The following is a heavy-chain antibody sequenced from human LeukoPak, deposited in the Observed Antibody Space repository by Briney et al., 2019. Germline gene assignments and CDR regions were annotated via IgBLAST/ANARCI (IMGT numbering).Heavy chain of an antibody. D-gene: IGHD2-15*01. CDR1: GFTFSTYA. CDR2: ISGNGFRT. Sequence: GGSLRLSCAASGFTFSTYAMSWVRQAPGKGLEYVSTISGNGFRTYYADSVRGRFTISRDNSKNTVYLQMNTLGGEDTAVYYCAKDPPAKYCSGGSCSAFDIWGQGTMVTVSS. J-gene: IGHJ3*02. CDR3: AKDPPAKYCSGGSCSAFDI. V-gene: IGHV3-23*01.